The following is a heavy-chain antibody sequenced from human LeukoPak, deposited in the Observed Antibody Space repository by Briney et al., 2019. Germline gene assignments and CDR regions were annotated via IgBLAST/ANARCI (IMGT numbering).Heavy chain of an antibody. CDR1: GDSISSGGYS. J-gene: IGHJ5*02. CDR2: IYPSGST. D-gene: IGHD1-26*01. Sequence: NPSETLSLTCVVSGDSISSGGYSWGWIRQPPGKGLEWIGYIYPSGSTHYNPSLKSRVTISVDRSKNEFSLKLSSMTAADTAVYYCARRYTSFHPWGQGTLVTVSS. V-gene: IGHV4-30-2*01. CDR3: ARRYTSFHP.